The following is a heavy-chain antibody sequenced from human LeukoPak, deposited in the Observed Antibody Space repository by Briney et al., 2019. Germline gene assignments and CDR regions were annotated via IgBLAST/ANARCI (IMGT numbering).Heavy chain of an antibody. CDR2: MNPNSGNT. Sequence: GASVKVSCKASGYTFTSYDINWVRQATGQGLEWMGWMNPNSGNTGYAQKFQGRVTVTRDTSTSTVHMELSGLRSEDTAVYYCARDQEGFDYWGQGTLVTVSS. CDR1: GYTFTSYD. J-gene: IGHJ4*02. V-gene: IGHV1-8*01. CDR3: ARDQEGFDY.